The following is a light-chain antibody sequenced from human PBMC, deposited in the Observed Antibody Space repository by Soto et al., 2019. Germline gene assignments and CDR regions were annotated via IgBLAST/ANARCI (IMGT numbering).Light chain of an antibody. J-gene: IGLJ3*02. CDR2: EVT. V-gene: IGLV2-8*01. Sequence: QSALTPPPSASGSPGQSVTISCTGTSTDVGAYNYVSWYQQHPGKAPKLMIYEVTKRPSGVPDRFSGSKSGNTASLTVSGLQTEDEADYYCGSHAGNSNLVFGGGTKLTVL. CDR1: STDVGAYNY. CDR3: GSHAGNSNLV.